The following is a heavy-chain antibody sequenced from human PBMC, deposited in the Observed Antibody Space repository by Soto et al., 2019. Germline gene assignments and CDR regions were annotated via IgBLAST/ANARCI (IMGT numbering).Heavy chain of an antibody. CDR3: ARVPDV. V-gene: IGHV4-30-2*01. J-gene: IGHJ6*04. CDR1: GGSISSGGYS. Sequence: QLQLQESGSGLVKPSQTLSLTCAVSGGSISSGGYSWGWIRQPPGKGLEWIGYIYRSGSTYYNPSLKCRVTLSVDRSKTQVSLKLSSVTAADMAVYYCARVPDVWGKGTTVTVSS. CDR2: IYRSGST.